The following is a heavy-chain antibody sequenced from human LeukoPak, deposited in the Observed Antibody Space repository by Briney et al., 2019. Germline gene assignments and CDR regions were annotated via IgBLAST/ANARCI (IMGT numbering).Heavy chain of an antibody. CDR1: GGSISSGGYY. CDR3: ARDRFRWFGEGGTDV. V-gene: IGHV4-31*03. J-gene: IGHJ6*02. D-gene: IGHD3-10*01. CDR2: IYYSGST. Sequence: SQTLSLTCTVSGGSISSGGYYWSWIRQHPGKGLEWIGYIYYSGSTYYNPSLKSRVTISVDTSKNQFSLKLSSVTAADTAVYYCARDRFRWFGEGGTDVWGQGTTVTVSS.